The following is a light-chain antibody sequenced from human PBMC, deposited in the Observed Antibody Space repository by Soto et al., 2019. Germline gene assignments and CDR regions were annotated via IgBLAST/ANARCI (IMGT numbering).Light chain of an antibody. Sequence: QSVLTQPASVSGSPGQSVTIPCTGTSSDVGGYNYVSWYQQHPGKAPKLMIYEVRNRPSGVSNRFSGSKSGNTASLPISGLQAEDEADYFCSSYTSTNTPVVFGGGTKLTVL. CDR1: SSDVGGYNY. V-gene: IGLV2-14*01. J-gene: IGLJ2*01. CDR2: EVR. CDR3: SSYTSTNTPVV.